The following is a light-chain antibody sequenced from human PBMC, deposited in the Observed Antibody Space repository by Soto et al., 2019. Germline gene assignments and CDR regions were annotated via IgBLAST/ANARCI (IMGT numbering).Light chain of an antibody. J-gene: IGKJ4*01. CDR2: DVS. CDR3: HQYNTWPLT. V-gene: IGKV3-15*01. Sequence: EIVMTQSPVALSVSPGERATLSCRASQAIRSDLAWYQQKPGQAPRLLISDVSTRATGNPARFNGSGSGTEFTLAISSLQFEDFAVYYCHQYNTWPLTFGGGTKVEIK. CDR1: QAIRSD.